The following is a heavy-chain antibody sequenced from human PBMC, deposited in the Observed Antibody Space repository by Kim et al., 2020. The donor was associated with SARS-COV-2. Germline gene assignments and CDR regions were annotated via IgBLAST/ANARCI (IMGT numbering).Heavy chain of an antibody. J-gene: IGHJ4*02. V-gene: IGHV1-3*01. CDR3: AREVDY. Sequence: AGNGHTKYSQKVQDRVTITRDTSANTAYMGLSSLRSEDTAVYYCAREVDYWGQGTLVTVSS. CDR2: AGNGHT.